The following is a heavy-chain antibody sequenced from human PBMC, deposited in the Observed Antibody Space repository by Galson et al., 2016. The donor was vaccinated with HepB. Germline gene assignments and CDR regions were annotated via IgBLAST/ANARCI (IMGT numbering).Heavy chain of an antibody. Sequence: SLRLSCAASGFTFSSYSMNWVRQAPGKGLEWVSYISSSSSYIYYADSVKGRFTISRDDAKNSLYLQMNSLRAEDTAVYYCASQSLWRGPANYYYGMDVWGQGTTVTVSS. J-gene: IGHJ6*02. V-gene: IGHV3-21*01. D-gene: IGHD3-3*01. CDR2: ISSSSSYI. CDR3: ASQSLWRGPANYYYGMDV. CDR1: GFTFSSYS.